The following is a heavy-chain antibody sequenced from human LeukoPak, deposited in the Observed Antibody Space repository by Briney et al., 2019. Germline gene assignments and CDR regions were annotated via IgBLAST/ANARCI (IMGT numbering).Heavy chain of an antibody. V-gene: IGHV3-30*04. CDR2: VSYDGSNK. J-gene: IGHJ1*01. D-gene: IGHD2-2*02. CDR3: ARDRYCSSTSCYTVYFQH. CDR1: GFTFSNYA. Sequence: GGSLRLSCAASGFTFSNYAMHWVRQAPDKGLEWVAVVSYDGSNKYYADSVKGRFTVSRDNSKNTLYLQMNSLRAEDTAVYYCARDRYCSSTSCYTVYFQHWGQGTLVTVSS.